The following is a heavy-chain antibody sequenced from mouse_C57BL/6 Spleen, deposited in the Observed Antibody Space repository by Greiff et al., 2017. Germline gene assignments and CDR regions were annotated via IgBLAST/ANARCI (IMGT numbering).Heavy chain of an antibody. CDR3: ARSYYYSSSYYFDY. J-gene: IGHJ2*01. CDR1: GFSLTSYG. D-gene: IGHD1-1*01. V-gene: IGHV2-2*01. CDR2: IWSGGST. Sequence: VKLQESGPGLVQPSQSLSITCTVSGFSLTSYGVHWVRQSPGKGLEWLGVIWSGGSTDYNAAFISRLSISKDNSKSQIFFKMNSLQADDTAIYYCARSYYYSSSYYFDYWGQGTTLTVSS.